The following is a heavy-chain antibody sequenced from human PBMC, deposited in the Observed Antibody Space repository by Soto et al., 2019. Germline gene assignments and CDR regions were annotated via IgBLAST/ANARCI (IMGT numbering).Heavy chain of an antibody. CDR1: GYTFTDYY. D-gene: IGHD2-2*01. Sequence: ASVKVSCKASGYTFTDYYLHRVRQAPGQGLEWMGLINPSGGSTTYAQKFQGRVTMTRDTSTSTVYMELSNLRSEDTAMYYCARERFCSTWGQGTLVTVSS. V-gene: IGHV1-46*01. J-gene: IGHJ1*01. CDR2: INPSGGST. CDR3: ARERFCST.